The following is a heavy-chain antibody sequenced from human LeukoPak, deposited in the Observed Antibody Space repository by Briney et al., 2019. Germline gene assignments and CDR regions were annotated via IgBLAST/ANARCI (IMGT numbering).Heavy chain of an antibody. V-gene: IGHV4-59*01. D-gene: IGHD2-21*02. CDR2: IYYSGST. CDR3: ARHCPGGYWNFDL. J-gene: IGHJ2*01. CDR1: GGSIISYN. Sequence: KASETLSLTCTGSGGSIISYNWSWFRQPPGRGLEWIGHIYYSGSTSYNPSLKSRVTISVDTSKNQFSLKLSSVTAADTAVYYCARHCPGGYWNFDLWGRGTLVTVSS.